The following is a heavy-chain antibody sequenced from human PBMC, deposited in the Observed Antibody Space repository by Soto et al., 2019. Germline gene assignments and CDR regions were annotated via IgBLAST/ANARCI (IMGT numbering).Heavy chain of an antibody. CDR2: IYYSGST. CDR1: GGSISSGGYY. Sequence: QVQLQESGPGLVKPSQTLSLTCTVSGGSISSGGYYWSWIRQHPGKGLEWIGYIYYSGSTYYNPSLKSRVTISVDTSKNQFSLKLSSVTAADTAVDYCARDGGITIDAFDLWGQGTMVTVSS. D-gene: IGHD3-9*01. J-gene: IGHJ3*01. V-gene: IGHV4-31*03. CDR3: ARDGGITIDAFDL.